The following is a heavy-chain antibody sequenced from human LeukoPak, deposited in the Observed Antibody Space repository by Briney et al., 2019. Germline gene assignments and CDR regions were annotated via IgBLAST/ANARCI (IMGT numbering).Heavy chain of an antibody. CDR2: FYHRGST. Sequence: SETLSLTCAVSGGSISSSNWWGWVRQPPGNGLEWIGEFYHRGSTNYNPSLKSRVTIPVDKYKDQFSLKLTAVTADDRAVFYCARGEFGGGVYFDYWGQGTLVTVSS. J-gene: IGHJ4*02. V-gene: IGHV4-4*02. CDR3: ARGEFGGGVYFDY. D-gene: IGHD3-16*01. CDR1: GGSISSSNW.